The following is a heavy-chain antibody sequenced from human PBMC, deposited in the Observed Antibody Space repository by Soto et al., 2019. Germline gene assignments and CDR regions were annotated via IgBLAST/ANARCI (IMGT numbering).Heavy chain of an antibody. CDR1: GGSISSYY. Sequence: PSETLSLTCTVSGGSISSYYWSWIRQPPGKGLEWIGYIYYSGSTNYNPSLKSRVTISVDTSKNQFSLKLSSVTAADTAVYYCARTNYDFWSGYYRGPFDYWGQGTLVTVSS. V-gene: IGHV4-59*01. CDR3: ARTNYDFWSGYYRGPFDY. D-gene: IGHD3-3*01. J-gene: IGHJ4*02. CDR2: IYYSGST.